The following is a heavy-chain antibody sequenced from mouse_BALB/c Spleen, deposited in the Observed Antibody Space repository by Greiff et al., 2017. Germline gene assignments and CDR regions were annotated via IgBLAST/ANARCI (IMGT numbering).Heavy chain of an antibody. CDR1: GYTFTSYW. J-gene: IGHJ2*01. D-gene: IGHD2-3*01. V-gene: IGHV1-5*01. CDR2: IYPGNSDT. CDR3: TMGDGSVFDD. Sequence: EVKVVESGTVLARPGASVKMSCKASGYTFTSYWMHWVKQRPGQGLEWIGAIYPGNSDTSYNQKFKGKAKLTAVTSTSTAYMELSSLTNEDSAVYYCTMGDGSVFDDWGQGTTLTVSS.